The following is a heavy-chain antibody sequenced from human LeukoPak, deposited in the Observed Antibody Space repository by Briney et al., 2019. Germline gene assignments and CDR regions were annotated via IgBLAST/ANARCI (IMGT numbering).Heavy chain of an antibody. CDR2: IYSGDSST. D-gene: IGHD3-22*01. J-gene: IGHJ6*02. CDR1: GYSFTTYW. CDR3: ARLDTGGYYFYGMDV. V-gene: IGHV5-51*01. Sequence: GESLKISCKGSGYSFTTYWISWVRQTPATGLEWMGLIYSGDSSTRYSPSFQGQVTISADKSISTAYLQWNSLKASDTAMYYCARLDTGGYYFYGMDVWGQGTTVTVTS.